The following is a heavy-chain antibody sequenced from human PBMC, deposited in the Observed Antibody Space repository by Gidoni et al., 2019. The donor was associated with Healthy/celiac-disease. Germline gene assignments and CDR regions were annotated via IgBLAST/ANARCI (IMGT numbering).Heavy chain of an antibody. V-gene: IGHV1-18*01. CDR3: ARGGLGYCSSTSCYTGGNLYFDL. J-gene: IGHJ2*01. CDR2: ISAYNGNT. Sequence: QVTLVQSGAEVKKPGASVKVSCKGSGYTFTSYGISWVRRAPGHWLEWMGWISAYNGNTSYAQKLQGRVTMTTGTSTSTSYLELRSLRSDDTSVYYCARGGLGYCSSTSCYTGGNLYFDLWGRGTLVTVSS. CDR1: GYTFTSYG. D-gene: IGHD2-2*02.